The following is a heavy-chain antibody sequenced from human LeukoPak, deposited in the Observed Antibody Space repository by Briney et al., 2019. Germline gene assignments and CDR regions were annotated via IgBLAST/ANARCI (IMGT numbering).Heavy chain of an antibody. Sequence: SETLSLTCAVYGGSFSGYYWSWIRQPPGKGLEWIGEINHSGSTNYNPSLKSRVTISVDTSKNQFSLKLSSVTAADTAVYYCARAYYDSSGYQEGYYMDVWGKGTTVTVSS. V-gene: IGHV4-34*01. CDR1: GGSFSGYY. J-gene: IGHJ6*03. D-gene: IGHD3-22*01. CDR2: INHSGST. CDR3: ARAYYDSSGYQEGYYMDV.